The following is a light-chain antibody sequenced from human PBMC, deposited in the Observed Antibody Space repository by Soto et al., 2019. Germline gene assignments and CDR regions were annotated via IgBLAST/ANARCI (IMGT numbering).Light chain of an antibody. J-gene: IGKJ2*01. Sequence: DIQMTQSPSSLSAAVGDRVTFTCQASQDIYKYLNWYQQKPGKAPKLLVYDASNLERGVPSRFSGSGSGTDFSLTVASMPPEDNAPYSCQQYDHTPYTFGQGTKVDIK. CDR2: DAS. CDR1: QDIYKY. V-gene: IGKV1-33*01. CDR3: QQYDHTPYT.